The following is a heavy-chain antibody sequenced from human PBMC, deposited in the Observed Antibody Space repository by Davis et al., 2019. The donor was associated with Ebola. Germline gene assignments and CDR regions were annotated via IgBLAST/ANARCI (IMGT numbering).Heavy chain of an antibody. J-gene: IGHJ4*02. CDR1: GGSISSSSYH. Sequence: PSETLSLSCTVSGGSISSSSYHWGWIRQPPGKGLEWIGNIYYTGGAFYNPSLKSRVTISVDTSKNQFSLKLSSVTAADTAVYYCARGLHRAARFFDYWGQGTLVTVSS. CDR3: ARGLHRAARFFDY. CDR2: IYYTGGA. V-gene: IGHV4-39*07. D-gene: IGHD6-6*01.